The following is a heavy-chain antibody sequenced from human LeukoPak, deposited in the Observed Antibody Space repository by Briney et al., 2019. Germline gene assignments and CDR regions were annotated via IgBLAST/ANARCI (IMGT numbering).Heavy chain of an antibody. Sequence: PGGSLRLSCAASGFTFSSYSMNWVRQAPGKGLEWVSSISSSSSYIYYADSVKGRFTISRDNAKNSLYLQMNSLRAEDTAVYYCARDMGGYSSSWYGPTHFDYWGQGTLVTVSS. CDR2: ISSSSSYI. CDR3: ARDMGGYSSSWYGPTHFDY. J-gene: IGHJ4*02. CDR1: GFTFSSYS. D-gene: IGHD6-13*01. V-gene: IGHV3-21*01.